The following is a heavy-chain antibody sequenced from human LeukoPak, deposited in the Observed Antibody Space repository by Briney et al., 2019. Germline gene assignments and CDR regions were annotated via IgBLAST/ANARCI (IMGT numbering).Heavy chain of an antibody. Sequence: ASVKVSCKASGYTFTSYDINWARQATGQGLEWMGWMNPNSGNTGYAQKFQGRVTMTRNTSISTAYMELSSLRSEDTAVYYCARGPYYYDSSGYLYYFDYWGQGTLVTVSS. J-gene: IGHJ4*02. CDR1: GYTFTSYD. V-gene: IGHV1-8*01. CDR3: ARGPYYYDSSGYLYYFDY. CDR2: MNPNSGNT. D-gene: IGHD3-22*01.